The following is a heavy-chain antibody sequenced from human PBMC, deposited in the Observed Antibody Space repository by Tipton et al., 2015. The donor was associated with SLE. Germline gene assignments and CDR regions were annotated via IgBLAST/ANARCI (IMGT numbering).Heavy chain of an antibody. CDR1: GGSISSYY. J-gene: IGHJ3*02. CDR3: GGWWHDAFDI. CDR2: IYYSGST. V-gene: IGHV4-59*01. D-gene: IGHD2-8*02. Sequence: TLSLTCTVSGGSISSYYWSWIRQPPGKGLEWIGYIYYSGSTNYNPSLKSRVTISVDTSKNQFSLKLSSVTAADTAVYYCGGWWHDAFDIWGQGTMVTVSP.